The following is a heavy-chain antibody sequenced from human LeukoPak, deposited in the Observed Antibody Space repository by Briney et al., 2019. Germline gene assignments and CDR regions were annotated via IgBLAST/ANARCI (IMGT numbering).Heavy chain of an antibody. CDR3: ARQGMGDPYYFDY. Sequence: SETLSLTCTVSGYSISSGYYWGWIRQSPGKGLEWIGSIYHAGSTFHNPSLKSRVTISVDTSKNQFSLKVNSVTAADTAVYYCARQGMGDPYYFDYWGQGTLVTVSS. CDR1: GYSISSGYY. D-gene: IGHD1-26*01. CDR2: IYHAGST. V-gene: IGHV4-38-2*02. J-gene: IGHJ4*02.